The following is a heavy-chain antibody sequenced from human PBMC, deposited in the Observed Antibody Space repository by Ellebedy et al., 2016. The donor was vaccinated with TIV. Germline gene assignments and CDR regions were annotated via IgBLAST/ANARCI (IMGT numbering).Heavy chain of an antibody. J-gene: IGHJ3*02. V-gene: IGHV4-59*01. Sequence: MPSETLSLTCNVSAGSIRNYYWTWIRQPPGKGLEWIGYISYSGNTKYNPSLQSRVSISVDTSKNQFSLKLNSVTAADTAVYYCARVVWQQPVSYALDIWGQGTMVTVSS. D-gene: IGHD6-13*01. CDR2: ISYSGNT. CDR1: AGSIRNYY. CDR3: ARVVWQQPVSYALDI.